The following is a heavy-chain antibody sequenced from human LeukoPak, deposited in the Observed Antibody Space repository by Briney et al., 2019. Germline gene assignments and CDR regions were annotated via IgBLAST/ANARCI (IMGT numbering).Heavy chain of an antibody. CDR1: GVSISSNSYY. CDR3: ASSVYDSRGYYFDY. D-gene: IGHD3-22*01. Sequence: PSETLSLTCTVSGVSISSNSYYWGWIRQPPGKGLEWIGNIFYSGSTYYNPSLKSQVAISVDTSSNQFSLKLSSVTAADTAVYYCASSVYDSRGYYFDYWGQGTLVTVSS. J-gene: IGHJ4*02. CDR2: IFYSGST. V-gene: IGHV4-39*01.